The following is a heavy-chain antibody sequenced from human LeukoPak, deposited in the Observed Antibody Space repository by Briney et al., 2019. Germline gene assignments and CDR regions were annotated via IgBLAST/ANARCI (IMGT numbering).Heavy chain of an antibody. CDR1: GGSISSGDYY. CDR3: ARLYYYDSSGYTALYYFDY. Sequence: SETLSLTCTVSGGSISSGDYYWSWIRQPPGKGLEWIGYIYYSGSTYYNPSLKSRVTISVDTSKNQFSPKLSSVTAADTAVYYCARLYYYDSSGYTALYYFDYWGQGTLVTVSS. CDR2: IYYSGST. J-gene: IGHJ4*02. D-gene: IGHD3-22*01. V-gene: IGHV4-30-4*01.